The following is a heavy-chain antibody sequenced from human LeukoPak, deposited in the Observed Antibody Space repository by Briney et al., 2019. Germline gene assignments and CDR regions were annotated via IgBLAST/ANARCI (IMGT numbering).Heavy chain of an antibody. D-gene: IGHD3-22*01. V-gene: IGHV3-21*01. Sequence: GGPLRLSCAASGFTFSSYSMSWVRQAPGKGLEWVSSISSSASYIYYANSLKGRFNISRDNAKNSLYLQMNSLRAEDTAVYYCARGPYYYDSSGYYYFDYWGQGTLVTVSS. CDR1: GFTFSSYS. CDR3: ARGPYYYDSSGYYYFDY. CDR2: ISSSASYI. J-gene: IGHJ4*02.